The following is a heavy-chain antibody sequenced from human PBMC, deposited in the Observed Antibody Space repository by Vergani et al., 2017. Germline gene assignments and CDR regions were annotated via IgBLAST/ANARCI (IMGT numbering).Heavy chain of an antibody. D-gene: IGHD3-3*01. Sequence: QVQLQESGPGLVKPSQTLSLTCTVSGGSISSGGYYWSWIRQHPGKGLEWIGYIYHSGSTYYNPSLKSRVTISVDRSKNQFSLKLSSVTAADTAVYYCARGEYGYYLDYWGQGTLVTVSS. J-gene: IGHJ4*02. CDR1: GGSISSGGYY. CDR3: ARGEYGYYLDY. V-gene: IGHV4-31*03. CDR2: IYHSGST.